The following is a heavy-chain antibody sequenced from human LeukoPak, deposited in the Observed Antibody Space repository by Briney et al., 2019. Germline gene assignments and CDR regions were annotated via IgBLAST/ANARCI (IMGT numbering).Heavy chain of an antibody. J-gene: IGHJ4*02. Sequence: SETLSLTCTVSDYSISSCYGYYWGWIRQPPGKGLECIGNIYHSGITYYNHFNSSLKSRVTISIDTSKNQFSLRLTSVTAADTAVYFCATLVSTRYYFDYWGQGTLVTVSS. V-gene: IGHV4-38-2*02. CDR3: ATLVSTRYYFDY. CDR2: IYHSGIT. D-gene: IGHD5/OR15-5a*01. CDR1: DYSISSCYGYY.